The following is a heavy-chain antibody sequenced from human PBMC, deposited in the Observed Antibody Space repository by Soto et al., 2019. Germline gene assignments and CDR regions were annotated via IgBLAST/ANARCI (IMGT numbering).Heavy chain of an antibody. V-gene: IGHV1-18*01. D-gene: IGHD3-10*01. CDR1: GYTFSTYD. J-gene: IGHJ4*02. Sequence: ASVKVSCKASGYTFSTYDISWVRQAPGQGLEWMGWIRVYNGNTDYAQILQGRVTMTTDTSTSTAYMELRSLTSDDTAVYYCARHSGGSGDKHWGQGTLVTVSS. CDR3: ARHSGGSGDKH. CDR2: IRVYNGNT.